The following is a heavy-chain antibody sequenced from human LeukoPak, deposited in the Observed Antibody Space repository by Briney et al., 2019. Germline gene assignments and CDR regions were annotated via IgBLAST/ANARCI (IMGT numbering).Heavy chain of an antibody. V-gene: IGHV1-8*01. Sequence: ASVKVSCKASGYTFTSYDINWVRQATGQGLEWMGWMNPNSGNTGYAQKFRGRVTMTRNTSISTAYMELSSLRSEDTAEYYCARADPLYYYYYYMDVWGKGTTVTVSS. CDR1: GYTFTSYD. J-gene: IGHJ6*03. CDR3: ARADPLYYYYYYMDV. CDR2: MNPNSGNT.